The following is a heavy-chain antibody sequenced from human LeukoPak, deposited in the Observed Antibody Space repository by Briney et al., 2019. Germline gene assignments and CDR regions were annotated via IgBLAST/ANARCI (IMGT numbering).Heavy chain of an antibody. CDR3: ARDPLSGSFDC. D-gene: IGHD1-26*01. CDR2: INPSGGST. J-gene: IGHJ4*02. V-gene: IGHV1-46*01. CDR1: GYTFTSYY. Sequence: GASVKVSCKASGYTFTSYYMHWVRQAPVQGLEWMGIINPSGGSTSYAQKFQGRVTMTRDTSTSTVYMEPSSLRSEDRAEYYCARDPLSGSFDCWGQGTLVTVSS.